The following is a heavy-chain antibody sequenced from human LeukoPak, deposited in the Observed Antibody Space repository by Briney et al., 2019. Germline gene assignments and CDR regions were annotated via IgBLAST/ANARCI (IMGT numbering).Heavy chain of an antibody. V-gene: IGHV3-23*01. Sequence: PGGSLRLSCAASGFTFGSYGMSWVCQAPGKGLEWVSFITPNADRAAYADSVEGRFTISRDNPRNTLYMQMNSLRDEDTAVYYCAIMHGYYDGSGYWVQWGQGTLVTVSS. CDR1: GFTFGSYG. J-gene: IGHJ1*01. D-gene: IGHD3-22*01. CDR2: ITPNADRA. CDR3: AIMHGYYDGSGYWVQ.